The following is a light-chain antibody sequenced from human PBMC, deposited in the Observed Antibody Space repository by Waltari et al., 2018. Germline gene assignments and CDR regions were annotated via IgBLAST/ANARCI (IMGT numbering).Light chain of an antibody. J-gene: IGKJ3*01. Sequence: EIVMTQSPATLSVSPGERFTLSCWASQSVSSNLAWYQQKPGQGPHLLIYDAYTRAPGIPARFSGSGSGTEFTLTISSLTSEDFAIYYCQQYINWPSFTFGPGTKVDIK. V-gene: IGKV3D-15*01. CDR3: QQYINWPSFT. CDR1: QSVSSN. CDR2: DAY.